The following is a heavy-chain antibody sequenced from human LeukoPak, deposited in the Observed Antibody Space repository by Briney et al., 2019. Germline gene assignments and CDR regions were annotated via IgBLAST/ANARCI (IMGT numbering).Heavy chain of an antibody. CDR1: GGSISSYY. CDR3: ARKYRSGGSCDAFDI. J-gene: IGHJ3*02. Sequence: SETLSLTCTVSGGSISSYYWSWIRQPAGKGLEWIGRIYTSGSTNYNPSLKSRVTMSVDTSKNQFSLKLSSVTAADTAVYYCARKYRSGGSCDAFDIWGQGTMVTVSS. D-gene: IGHD2-15*01. CDR2: IYTSGST. V-gene: IGHV4-4*07.